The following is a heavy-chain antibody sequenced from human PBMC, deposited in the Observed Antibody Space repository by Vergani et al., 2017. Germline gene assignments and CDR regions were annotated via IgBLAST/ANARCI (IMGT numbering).Heavy chain of an antibody. J-gene: IGHJ4*02. Sequence: QVQLVQSGAEVKKPGASVKVSCKASGYTFTGYYMHWVRQAPGQGLEWMGWINPNSGGTNYAQKLQGRVTMTTDTSTSTAYMELRSLRSDDTAVYYCARSTGFLRVANPFDYWGQGTLVTVSS. CDR3: ARSTGFLRVANPFDY. D-gene: IGHD5-12*01. CDR2: INPNSGGT. V-gene: IGHV1-2*02. CDR1: GYTFTGYY.